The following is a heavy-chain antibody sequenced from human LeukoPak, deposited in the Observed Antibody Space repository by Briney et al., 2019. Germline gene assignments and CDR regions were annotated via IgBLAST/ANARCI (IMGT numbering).Heavy chain of an antibody. J-gene: IGHJ3*02. Sequence: PGGSLRLSCAASGFTFSSYAMSWVRQAPGKGLEWVSGISWNSDRIGYADAMKGRFTISRDNAKNSLYLQMNSLRAEDTALYHCVRYDGSGSLPIDAFDIWGPGTMVTVSS. CDR3: VRYDGSGSLPIDAFDI. CDR1: GFTFSSYA. CDR2: ISWNSDRI. V-gene: IGHV3-9*01. D-gene: IGHD3-22*01.